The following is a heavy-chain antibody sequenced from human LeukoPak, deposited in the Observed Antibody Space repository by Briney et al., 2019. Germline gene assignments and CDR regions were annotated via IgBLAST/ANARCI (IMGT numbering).Heavy chain of an antibody. J-gene: IGHJ4*02. CDR3: ARGLQYLHVLRFLEWLSYPGYYFDY. Sequence: SETLSLTCTVSGVSISSYYWSWIRQPPGKGLEWIGYIYYSGSTNYNPSLKSRVTISVDTSKNQFSLKLSSVTAADTAVYYCARGLQYLHVLRFLEWLSYPGYYFDYWGQGTLVTVSS. CDR1: GVSISSYY. CDR2: IYYSGST. D-gene: IGHD3-3*01. V-gene: IGHV4-59*01.